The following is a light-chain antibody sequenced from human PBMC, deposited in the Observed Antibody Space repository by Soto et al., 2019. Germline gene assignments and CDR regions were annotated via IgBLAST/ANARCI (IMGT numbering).Light chain of an antibody. CDR1: QSISSW. V-gene: IGKV1-5*01. CDR3: QQYNSYPLT. Sequence: DIQMTQSPSTLSASVGDRVTITCRASQSISSWLAWYQQKPGKAPKLLIYDASSLESGVPSRFSGSGSGTEFTITISSLQPDDFATYYCQQYNSYPLTFAGGTKVEIK. J-gene: IGKJ4*01. CDR2: DAS.